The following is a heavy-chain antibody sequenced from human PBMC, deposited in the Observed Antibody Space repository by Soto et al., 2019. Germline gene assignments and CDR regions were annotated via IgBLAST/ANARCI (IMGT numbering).Heavy chain of an antibody. Sequence: SVKVSCKASGGTFSSYAISWVRQAPGQGLEWMGGIIPIFGTANYAQKFQGRVTITADESTSTAYMELSSLRSEDTAVYYFARVGYDFWSGPSYYGMDVWGQGTTVTVSS. J-gene: IGHJ6*02. D-gene: IGHD3-3*01. CDR2: IIPIFGTA. V-gene: IGHV1-69*01. CDR1: GGTFSSYA. CDR3: ARVGYDFWSGPSYYGMDV.